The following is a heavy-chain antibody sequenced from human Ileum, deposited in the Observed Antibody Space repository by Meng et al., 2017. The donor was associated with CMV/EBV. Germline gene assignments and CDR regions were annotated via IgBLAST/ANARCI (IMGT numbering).Heavy chain of an antibody. CDR1: TLRNDA. CDR2: IIPVLRTT. Sequence: TLRNDAITWVRQAPGQGLEWMGGIIPVLRTTSSAQKFQDRVTITADRSTTTAYMELTSLTSEDTAVYYCARDRYYDTSGHYYESGYWGQGTLVTVSS. V-gene: IGHV1-69*06. J-gene: IGHJ4*02. CDR3: ARDRYYDTSGHYYESGY. D-gene: IGHD3-22*01.